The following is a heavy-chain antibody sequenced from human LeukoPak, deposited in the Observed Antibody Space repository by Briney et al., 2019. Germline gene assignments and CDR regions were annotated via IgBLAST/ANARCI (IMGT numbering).Heavy chain of an antibody. CDR2: ISSSSSYI. CDR1: GFTFSSYS. J-gene: IGHJ6*02. Sequence: PGGSLRLSCAASGFTFSSYSMNWVRQAPGKGLEWVSSISSSSSYIYYADSVKGRFTISRDNAKNSLYLQMNSLRAEDTAVYYCARCSDTAMVYYYYYGMDVWGQGTTVTVSS. CDR3: ARCSDTAMVYYYYYGMDV. V-gene: IGHV3-21*01. D-gene: IGHD5-18*01.